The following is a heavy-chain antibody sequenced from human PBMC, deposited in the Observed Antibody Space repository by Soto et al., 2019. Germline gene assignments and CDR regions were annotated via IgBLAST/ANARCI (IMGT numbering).Heavy chain of an antibody. V-gene: IGHV3-33*01. J-gene: IGHJ4*02. CDR2: IWYDGSNK. CDR3: ASGLYSSGWFDY. CDR1: GFTFSSYG. D-gene: IGHD6-19*01. Sequence: QVQLVESGGGVVQPGRSLRLSCAASGFTFSSYGMHWVRQAPGKGLEWVAVIWYDGSNKYYADSVKGRFTISRDNSKNTRYLQMNSLRAEDTAVYYCASGLYSSGWFDYWGQGTLVTVSS.